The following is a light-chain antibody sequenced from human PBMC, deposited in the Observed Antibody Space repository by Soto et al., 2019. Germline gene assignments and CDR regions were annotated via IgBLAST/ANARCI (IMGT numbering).Light chain of an antibody. CDR3: QQYDGN. CDR2: DAS. J-gene: IGKJ3*01. Sequence: DIQLTQSPSTLSASVGDSGTLTCRASQNINNCLAWYQQKPGKAPKVLIYDASSLESGVPSRFSGSGSGTEFTLTISSLQPDDFATYYCQQYDGNFGPGTKVDIK. CDR1: QNINNC. V-gene: IGKV1-5*01.